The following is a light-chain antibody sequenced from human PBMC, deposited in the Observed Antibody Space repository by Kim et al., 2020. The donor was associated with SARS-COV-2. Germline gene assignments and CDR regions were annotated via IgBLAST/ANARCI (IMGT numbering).Light chain of an antibody. Sequence: SPGQTARSICCGDKLGDKYTSCYQQQPGQSPVLVMYQDDNRPSGIPERFSGSSSGNTATLTISGTQALDEADYYCQAWDSSTAVVFGGGTQLTVL. CDR2: QDD. J-gene: IGLJ2*01. CDR3: QAWDSSTAVV. V-gene: IGLV3-1*01. CDR1: KLGDKY.